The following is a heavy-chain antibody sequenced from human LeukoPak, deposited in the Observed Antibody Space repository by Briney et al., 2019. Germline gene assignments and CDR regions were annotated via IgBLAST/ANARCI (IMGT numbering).Heavy chain of an antibody. CDR3: ARENYCTNGVCWAFDP. CDR1: GGSISSGDYY. Sequence: PSQTLSLTCTVSGGSISSGDYYWSWIRQPPGKGLEWIGNIYYTGSSSYNSSLKSRVTISVDTSKNQFSLQLSSVTAADTAVYYCARENYCTNGVCWAFDPWGQGTLVTVSS. J-gene: IGHJ5*02. CDR2: IYYTGSS. D-gene: IGHD2-8*01. V-gene: IGHV4-30-4*01.